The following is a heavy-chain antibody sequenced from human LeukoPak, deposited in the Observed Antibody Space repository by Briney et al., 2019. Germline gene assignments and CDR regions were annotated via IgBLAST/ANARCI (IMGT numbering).Heavy chain of an antibody. J-gene: IGHJ4*02. CDR3: ARAEGYSSSWFDY. Sequence: PGGSLRLSCAASGFTFSSYSMNWVRQDPGKGLEWVSYISSSSSTIYYADSVKGRSTISRDNAKNSLYLQMNSLRDEDTAVYYCARAEGYSSSWFDYWGQGTLVTVSS. V-gene: IGHV3-48*02. D-gene: IGHD6-13*01. CDR1: GFTFSSYS. CDR2: ISSSSSTI.